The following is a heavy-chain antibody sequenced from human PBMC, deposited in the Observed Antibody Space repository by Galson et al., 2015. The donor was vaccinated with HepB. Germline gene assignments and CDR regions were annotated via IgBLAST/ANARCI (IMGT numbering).Heavy chain of an antibody. CDR3: ARDAGYSRSHDAFDF. V-gene: IGHV3-48*01. CDR2: ISNGGRTI. J-gene: IGHJ3*01. D-gene: IGHD6-13*01. Sequence: SLRLSCAASGFTFSSYNMNWVRQAPGKGLEWVSYISNGGRTIDYADSVKGRFAISRDNAKNSVYLQMTSLRAEDTAVYYCARDAGYSRSHDAFDFWGQGTMVTVSS. CDR1: GFTFSSYN.